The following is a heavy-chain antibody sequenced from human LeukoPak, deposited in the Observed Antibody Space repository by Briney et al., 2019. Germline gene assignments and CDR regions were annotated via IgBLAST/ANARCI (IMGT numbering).Heavy chain of an antibody. D-gene: IGHD3-22*01. J-gene: IGHJ3*02. CDR1: GYSFDRYG. Sequence: ASVKVSCKASGYSFDRYGISWVRQAPGQGLEWLGWIGAFNGNTNYAQNLQGRVTMTADTSTTTAYMELRSLSSDDTAVYYCARDFLSYDGSENHFEDTFDIWGQGTMVTASS. CDR3: ARDFLSYDGSENHFEDTFDI. CDR2: IGAFNGNT. V-gene: IGHV1-18*01.